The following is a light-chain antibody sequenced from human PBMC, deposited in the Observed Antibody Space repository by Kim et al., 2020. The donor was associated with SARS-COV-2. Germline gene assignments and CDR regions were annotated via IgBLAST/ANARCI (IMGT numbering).Light chain of an antibody. CDR3: LQHSTYPIT. J-gene: IGKJ5*01. Sequence: GSVGDRVTITCRESQDIRNDLGWYQQNPVRAPKRLIYGASSLQSGVPSRFSGSGSGTEFTLTISSVQPEDFATYFCLQHSTYPITFGQGTRLEIK. CDR1: QDIRND. V-gene: IGKV1-17*01. CDR2: GAS.